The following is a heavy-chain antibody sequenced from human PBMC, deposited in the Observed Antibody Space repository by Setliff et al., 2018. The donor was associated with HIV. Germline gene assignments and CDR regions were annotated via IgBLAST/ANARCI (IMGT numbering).Heavy chain of an antibody. CDR1: GGSISSSSYY. J-gene: IGHJ5*02. Sequence: SETLSLTCTVSGGSISSSSYYWGWIRQPPGKGLEWIGSIYYSGSTYYNPSLKSRVTMSFDSSKNQFSLRLRSMAAADAATYYCTADRASVWYDHWGQGTLVTVSS. CDR2: IYYSGST. D-gene: IGHD6-19*01. V-gene: IGHV4-39*07. CDR3: TADRASVWYDH.